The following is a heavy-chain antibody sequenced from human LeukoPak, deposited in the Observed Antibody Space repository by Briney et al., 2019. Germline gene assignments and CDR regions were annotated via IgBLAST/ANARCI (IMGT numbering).Heavy chain of an antibody. CDR3: ASRIAAAGTQDAFDI. CDR1: GYSFTSYW. J-gene: IGHJ3*02. Sequence: GESLKISCKGSGYSFTSYWIGWVRQMPGKGLEWMGIIYPGDSDTRYSPSFQGQVTISADKSISTAYLQWSSLKASDTAMYYCASRIAAAGTQDAFDIWGQGTMVTVSS. V-gene: IGHV5-51*01. CDR2: IYPGDSDT. D-gene: IGHD6-13*01.